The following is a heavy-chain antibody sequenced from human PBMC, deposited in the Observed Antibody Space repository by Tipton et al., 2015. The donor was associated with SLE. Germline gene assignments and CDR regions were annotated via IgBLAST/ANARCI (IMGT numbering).Heavy chain of an antibody. CDR3: ARSGYSSSSDY. CDR2: IYSDDST. D-gene: IGHD6-13*01. V-gene: IGHV3-66*02. Sequence: SLRLSCVASGFTFSSYAMSWVRQAPGKGLEWVSVIYSDDSTYYADAVKGRFTISRDNSKNTLYLQMNSLRAEDTAVYYCARSGYSSSSDYWGQGTLVTVSS. CDR1: GFTFSSYA. J-gene: IGHJ4*02.